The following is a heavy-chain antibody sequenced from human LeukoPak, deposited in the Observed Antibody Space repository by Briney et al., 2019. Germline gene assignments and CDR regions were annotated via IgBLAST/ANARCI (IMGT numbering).Heavy chain of an antibody. V-gene: IGHV5-51*01. D-gene: IGHD1-26*01. J-gene: IGHJ4*02. Sequence: GESLEISCKGSGYSFTSYWIGWVRQMPGKGLEWMGIIYPGDSDTRYSPSFQGQVTISADKSISTAYLQWSSLKASDTAMYYCARHAYYSGSYYPEDYWGQGTLVTVSS. CDR1: GYSFTSYW. CDR2: IYPGDSDT. CDR3: ARHAYYSGSYYPEDY.